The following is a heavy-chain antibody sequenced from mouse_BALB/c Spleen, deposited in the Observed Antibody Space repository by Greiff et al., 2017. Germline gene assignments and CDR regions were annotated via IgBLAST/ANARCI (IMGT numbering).Heavy chain of an antibody. D-gene: IGHD2-4*01. V-gene: IGHV1-80*01. Sequence: QVHVKQSGAELVRPGSSVKISCKASGYAFSSYWMNWVKQRPGQGLEWIGQIYPGDGDTNYNGKFKGKATLTADKSSSTAYMQLSSLTSEDSAVYFCAREGDYVNPGYFDVWGAGTTVTVSS. CDR3: AREGDYVNPGYFDV. CDR2: IYPGDGDT. CDR1: GYAFSSYW. J-gene: IGHJ1*01.